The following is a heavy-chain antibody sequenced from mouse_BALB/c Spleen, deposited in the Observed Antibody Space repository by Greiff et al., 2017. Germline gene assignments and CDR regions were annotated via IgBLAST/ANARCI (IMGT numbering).Heavy chain of an antibody. CDR1: GFTFSSYA. J-gene: IGHJ1*01. D-gene: IGHD1-1*01. CDR3: ARGITTVESWYFDV. V-gene: IGHV5-6-5*01. CDR2: ISSGGST. Sequence: EVKLMESGGGLVKPGGSLKLSCAASGFTFSSYAMSWVRQTPEKRLEWVASISSGGSTYYPDSVKGRFTISRDNARNILYLQMSSLRSEDTAMYYCARGITTVESWYFDVWGAGTTVTVSS.